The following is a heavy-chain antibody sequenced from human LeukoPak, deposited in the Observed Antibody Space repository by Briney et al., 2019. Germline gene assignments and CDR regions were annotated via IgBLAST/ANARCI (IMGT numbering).Heavy chain of an antibody. D-gene: IGHD1-26*01. J-gene: IGHJ4*02. CDR2: INPNSGGT. CDR1: GYTFTGYY. Sequence: ASVKVSCKASGYTFTGYYMDWVRQAPGQGLEWMGWINPNSGGTNYAQKFQGRVTMTRDTSISTAYMELSRLRSDDTAVYYCATHIVGATSLFDYWGQGTLVTVSS. V-gene: IGHV1-2*02. CDR3: ATHIVGATSLFDY.